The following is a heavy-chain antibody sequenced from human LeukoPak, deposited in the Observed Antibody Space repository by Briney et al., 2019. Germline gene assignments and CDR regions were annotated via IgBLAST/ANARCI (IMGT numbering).Heavy chain of an antibody. J-gene: IGHJ4*02. CDR2: IYYSAST. CDR1: GGSISSGDNY. D-gene: IGHD1-26*01. Sequence: SQTLSLTCTVSGGSISSGDNYWSWIRQPPGKGLEWIGYIYYSASTYYNPSLKSRVTVSVDTSKNQFSLRLSSVTAADTAVYYCARGVGAFDYWGQGTLVTVSS. CDR3: ARGVGAFDY. V-gene: IGHV4-30-4*01.